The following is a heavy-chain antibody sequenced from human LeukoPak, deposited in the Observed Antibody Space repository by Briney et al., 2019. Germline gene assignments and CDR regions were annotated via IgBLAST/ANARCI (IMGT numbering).Heavy chain of an antibody. D-gene: IGHD3-10*01. V-gene: IGHV3-74*01. CDR3: ARVSGLGMNEYYQH. Sequence: GGSLRLSCVASGLTLSNSWMHWVRQAPGKGLVGVSRINNEGTTISYADSVKGRFTISRDNAKNTLYLQMNSLRAEDTAVYYCARVSGLGMNEYYQHWGQGTLVTVAS. CDR1: GLTLSNSW. CDR2: INNEGTTI. J-gene: IGHJ1*01.